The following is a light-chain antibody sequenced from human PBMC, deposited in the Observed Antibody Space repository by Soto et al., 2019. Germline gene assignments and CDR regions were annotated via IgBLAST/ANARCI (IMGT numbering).Light chain of an antibody. Sequence: IVLTQSPGTLSLSAGERATLSCRASQSVSSSHLAWYQHKPGQAPRLIIYAASSRATGSPDRFSGGVSGTDGTITISRLETEDGSVYYCQQYGSSGRTFGQGTKVDIK. CDR2: AAS. J-gene: IGKJ1*01. CDR3: QQYGSSGRT. CDR1: QSVSSSH. V-gene: IGKV3-20*01.